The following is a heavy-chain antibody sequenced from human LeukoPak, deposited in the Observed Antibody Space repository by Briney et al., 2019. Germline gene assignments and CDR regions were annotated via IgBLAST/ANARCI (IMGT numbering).Heavy chain of an antibody. J-gene: IGHJ4*02. CDR3: ARASSYYGSGRPVDY. CDR1: GFTFSSYW. V-gene: IGHV3-74*01. D-gene: IGHD3-10*01. Sequence: GGSLRLSCAASGFTFSSYWMHWVRQAPGKGLVWVSRINSDGSSTSYADSVKGRFTISRDNAKNTLYLQMNSLRAEDTAVYYCARASSYYGSGRPVDYWGQGTLVTVSS. CDR2: INSDGSST.